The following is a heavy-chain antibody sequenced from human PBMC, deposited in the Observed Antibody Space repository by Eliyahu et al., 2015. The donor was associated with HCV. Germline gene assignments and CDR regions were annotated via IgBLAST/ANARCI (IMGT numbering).Heavy chain of an antibody. CDR3: AKIHDVDIVAVPQSHFDY. V-gene: IGHV3-23*01. CDR2: ISGSGGST. D-gene: IGHD5-12*01. J-gene: IGHJ4*02. Sequence: EVQLLESGGGLVQPGGSLRLSCAASGFTFSSYAMSWVRQAPGKGLEWVSAISGSGGSTYYADSVKGRFTISRDNSKNTLYLQMNSLRAEDTAVYYCAKIHDVDIVAVPQSHFDYWGQGTLVTVSS. CDR1: GFTFSSYA.